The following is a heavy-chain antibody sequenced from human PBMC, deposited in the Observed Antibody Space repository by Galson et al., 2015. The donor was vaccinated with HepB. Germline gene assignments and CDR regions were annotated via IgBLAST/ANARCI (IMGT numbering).Heavy chain of an antibody. CDR3: ARQTAYSSSWYPLDY. D-gene: IGHD6-13*01. V-gene: IGHV5-51*01. Sequence: QSGAEVKKPGESLKISCKGSGYSFATYWIGWVRQMPGKGLEWMGIIYPGDSDTRYSPSFQGQVTISADRSVNTAYLQWSSLKASDTAIYYCARQTAYSSSWYPLDYWGQGTLVSVSS. CDR1: GYSFATYW. J-gene: IGHJ4*02. CDR2: IYPGDSDT.